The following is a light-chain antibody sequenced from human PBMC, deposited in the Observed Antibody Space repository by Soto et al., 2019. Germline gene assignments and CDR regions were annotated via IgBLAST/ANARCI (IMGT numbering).Light chain of an antibody. J-gene: IGKJ1*01. CDR3: QHYNTYPWT. Sequence: DIQMTQSPSILSASVGDRVTITCRASQSISSWLDWYQQKPGKAPNLLIYKASHLENGVPSRFSGSGSGTEFTLTISSLQPGDFATYYCQHYNTYPWTFGQGTKV. V-gene: IGKV1-5*03. CDR2: KAS. CDR1: QSISSW.